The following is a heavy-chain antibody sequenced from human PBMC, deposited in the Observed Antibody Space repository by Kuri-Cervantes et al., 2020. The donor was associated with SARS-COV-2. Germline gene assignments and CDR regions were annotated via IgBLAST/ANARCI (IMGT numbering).Heavy chain of an antibody. CDR3: ARGAANYYYMDV. V-gene: IGHV3-33*01. CDR1: GFTFSSYG. CDR2: IWYDGSNK. Sequence: GESLKISCAASGFTFSSYGMHWVRQAPGKGLEWVAVIWYDGSNKYYVDSVKGRSTISRDNSKNTLYLQMNSLRAEDTAMYYCARGAANYYYMDVWGKGTTVTVSS. D-gene: IGHD3-16*01. J-gene: IGHJ6*03.